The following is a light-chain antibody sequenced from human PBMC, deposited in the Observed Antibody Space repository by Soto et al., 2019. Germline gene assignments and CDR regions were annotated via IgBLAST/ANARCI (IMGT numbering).Light chain of an antibody. CDR1: SSNIGGYY. CDR2: RNN. Sequence: QSVLTQPPSASGTPGQRVTISCSGSSSNIGGYYVSWYQQLPGTAPKVLIYRNNQRPSGVPDRFSGSKSGTSASLAISGLXXXXXXXXXXXAXDDSLSGYVFGTGTKVTVL. CDR3: XAXDDSLSGYV. J-gene: IGLJ1*01. V-gene: IGLV1-47*01.